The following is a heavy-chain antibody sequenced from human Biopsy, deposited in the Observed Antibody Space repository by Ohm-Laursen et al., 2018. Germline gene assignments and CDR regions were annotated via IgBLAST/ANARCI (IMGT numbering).Heavy chain of an antibody. CDR3: ARGSGSGFYFDQ. V-gene: IGHV3-66*01. CDR1: KFTVRTNS. D-gene: IGHD2-15*01. J-gene: IGHJ4*02. CDR2: IYAGATT. Sequence: SLRLSCAASKFTVRTNSMSWVRLAPGKGLEWVSVIYAGATTYYPDSVKGRFTISRDNSRNTVYLQMDSLRGKDTAVYFCARGSGSGFYFDQWGQGTLVTVSS.